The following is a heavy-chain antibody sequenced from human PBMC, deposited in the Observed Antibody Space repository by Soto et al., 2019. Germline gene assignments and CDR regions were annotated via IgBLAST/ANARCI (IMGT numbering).Heavy chain of an antibody. V-gene: IGHV4-31*03. D-gene: IGHD6-13*01. Sequence: PSETLSLTCTVSGGSISSGGYYWSWIRQHPGKGLEWIGYIYYSGSTYYNPSLKSRVTISVDTSKNQFSLKLSSVTAADTAVYYCARGWGRIAAAEDWFDPWGQGTLVTVSS. J-gene: IGHJ5*02. CDR3: ARGWGRIAAAEDWFDP. CDR2: IYYSGST. CDR1: GGSISSGGYY.